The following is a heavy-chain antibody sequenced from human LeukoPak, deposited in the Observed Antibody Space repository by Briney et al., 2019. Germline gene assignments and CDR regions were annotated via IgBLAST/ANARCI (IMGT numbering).Heavy chain of an antibody. D-gene: IGHD2-21*02. CDR3: ARGSVVVTPAYYYYYGMDV. J-gene: IGHJ6*02. CDR2: IYYSGST. CDR1: GGSISSGGYY. Sequence: PSETLSLTCTVSGGSISSGGYYWSWIRQHPGKGLEWIGYIYYSGSTYYNPSLKSRVTLSVDTSKNQFSLKLSSVTAADTAVYYCARGSVVVTPAYYYYYGMDVWGQGTTVTVSS. V-gene: IGHV4-31*03.